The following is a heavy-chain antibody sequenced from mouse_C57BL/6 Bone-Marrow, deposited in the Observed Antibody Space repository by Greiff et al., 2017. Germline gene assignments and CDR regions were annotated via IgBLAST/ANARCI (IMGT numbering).Heavy chain of an antibody. D-gene: IGHD1-1*01. J-gene: IGHJ4*01. Sequence: EVKLVESGGDLVKPGGSLKLSCAASGFTFSSYGMSWVRQTPDKRLEWVATISSGGSYTYYPDSVKGRFTISRDNAKNTLYLQMSSLKSEDTAMYYCARRFTTVVAKGAMDYWGQGTSVTVSS. CDR3: ARRFTTVVAKGAMDY. CDR2: ISSGGSYT. V-gene: IGHV5-6*02. CDR1: GFTFSSYG.